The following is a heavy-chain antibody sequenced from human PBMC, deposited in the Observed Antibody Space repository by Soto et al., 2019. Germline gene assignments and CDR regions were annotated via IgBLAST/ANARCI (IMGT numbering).Heavy chain of an antibody. J-gene: IGHJ5*02. Sequence: PSETLSLTCTVSGGSISSGDYYWSWIRQPPGKGLEWIGYIYYSGSTYYNPSLKSRVTISVDTSKNQFSLKLSSVTAADTAVYYCARDLPYCTNGVYHWNWFDPWGQGTLVTVSS. D-gene: IGHD2-8*01. CDR2: IYYSGST. CDR1: GGSISSGDYY. V-gene: IGHV4-30-4*01. CDR3: ARDLPYCTNGVYHWNWFDP.